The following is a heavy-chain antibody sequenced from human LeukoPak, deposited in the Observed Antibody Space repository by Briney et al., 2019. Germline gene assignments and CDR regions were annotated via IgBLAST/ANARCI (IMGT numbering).Heavy chain of an antibody. CDR2: ISSSGSTI. CDR3: AREERVLMVYAHFDY. Sequence: PGGSLRLSCAASGFTFSSYEMNWVRQAPGKGLEWVSYISSSGSTIYYADSVEGRFTISRDNAENSLYLQMNSLRAEDTAVYYCAREERVLMVYAHFDYWGQGTLVTVSS. CDR1: GFTFSSYE. J-gene: IGHJ4*02. D-gene: IGHD2-8*01. V-gene: IGHV3-48*03.